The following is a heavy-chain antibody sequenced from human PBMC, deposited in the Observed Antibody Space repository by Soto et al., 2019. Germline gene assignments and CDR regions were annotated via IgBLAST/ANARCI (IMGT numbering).Heavy chain of an antibody. CDR3: ARDNILGILYGGMDV. J-gene: IGHJ6*02. Sequence: SETLSLTCTVSGGSISSGDYYWSWIRQPPGKGLEWIGYIYYSGSTYYNPSLKSRVNISVDTSKNQFSLKLSSVTAADTAVYYCARDNILGILYGGMDVWGQGTTVTVSS. CDR2: IYYSGST. V-gene: IGHV4-30-4*01. D-gene: IGHD3-3*01. CDR1: GGSISSGDYY.